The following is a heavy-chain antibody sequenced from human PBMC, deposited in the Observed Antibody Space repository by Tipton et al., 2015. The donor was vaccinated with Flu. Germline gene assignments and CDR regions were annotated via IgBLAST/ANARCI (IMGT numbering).Heavy chain of an antibody. CDR3: AKVIPELVAGLDY. CDR2: ISGGGAIR. Sequence: LSLTCSVSGDSIGSDYYWAWIRQPPGKGLEWVSGISGGGAIRYFADSVKGRFTISRDNSKNMLYLQMNSLRPEDTAIYYCAKVIPELVAGLDYWGQGTLVSVPS. J-gene: IGHJ4*02. V-gene: IGHV3-23*01. D-gene: IGHD6-19*01. CDR1: GDSIGSDYY.